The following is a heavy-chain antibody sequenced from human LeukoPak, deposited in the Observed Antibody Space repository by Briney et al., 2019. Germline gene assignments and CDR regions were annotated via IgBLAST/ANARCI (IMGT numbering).Heavy chain of an antibody. CDR3: ARQQRIYYFDY. D-gene: IGHD6-25*01. J-gene: IGHJ4*02. CDR2: IYYSGST. Sequence: SETLSLTCTVSSDSISSYYWSWIRQPPGKGLEWIGYIYYSGSTDYNPSLKGRVTISVDTSKNQFSLRLSSVTAADTAVYYCARQQRIYYFDYWGQGTLVTVSS. V-gene: IGHV4-59*01. CDR1: SDSISSYY.